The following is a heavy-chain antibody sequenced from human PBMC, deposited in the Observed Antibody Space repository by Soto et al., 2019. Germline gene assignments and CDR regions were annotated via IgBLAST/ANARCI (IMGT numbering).Heavy chain of an antibody. Sequence: PGGSLRLSCSASGFTFSSYGMHWVRQAPGKGLEYVSAISLNGGSTYYADSVKGRFTISRDNSKNTLYLQMSSLRAEDTAVYYCVKRWGQLDIDQWGQGTLVTVSS. D-gene: IGHD6-13*01. J-gene: IGHJ5*02. V-gene: IGHV3-64D*08. CDR3: VKRWGQLDIDQ. CDR1: GFTFSSYG. CDR2: ISLNGGST.